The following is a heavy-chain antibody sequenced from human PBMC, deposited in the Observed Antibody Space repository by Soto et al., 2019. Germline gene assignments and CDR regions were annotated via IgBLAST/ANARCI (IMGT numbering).Heavy chain of an antibody. J-gene: IGHJ5*02. V-gene: IGHV1-3*01. Sequence: VSVKVSCKASGYTFTIYAMHWVRQAPGQRLEWMGWINADNGNTNYAQKYQGRVTITTDTSTSTAYMEMRSLRSEDTAVYYCAREDDFWSGSGPDPWGQGTLVTVSS. CDR1: GYTFTIYA. CDR3: AREDDFWSGSGPDP. D-gene: IGHD3-3*01. CDR2: INADNGNT.